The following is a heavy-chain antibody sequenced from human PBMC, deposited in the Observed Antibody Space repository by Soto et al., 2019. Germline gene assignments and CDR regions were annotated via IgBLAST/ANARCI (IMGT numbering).Heavy chain of an antibody. V-gene: IGHV3-23*01. D-gene: IGHD6-19*01. CDR1: GFTFSSCV. CDR3: AKGGSNRWYDAFDI. Sequence: EVQLLESGGGLVQPGGSLRLSCAASGFTFSSCVMNWVRQAPGKGLKWVSTISGSGGSTYYADSVEGRFTFSRDNSKTTLHLLMNSLRAEEPAVYYCAKGGSNRWYDAFDIWGQGTMVTVSS. CDR2: ISGSGGST. J-gene: IGHJ3*02.